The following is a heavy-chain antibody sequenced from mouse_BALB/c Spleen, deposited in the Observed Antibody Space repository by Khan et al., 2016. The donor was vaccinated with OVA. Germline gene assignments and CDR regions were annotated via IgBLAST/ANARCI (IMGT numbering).Heavy chain of an antibody. CDR2: INTYTGEP. Sequence: QIQLVQSGPELKKPGETVKISCKASGHTFTKYGMNWVKPAPGKGLKWMGWINTYTGEPTYADDFNGRFAFSLETSASTAYLQINNLKNEDTATYFCARPPYFSYGLDNWGQGTSVTVSS. J-gene: IGHJ4*01. CDR1: GHTFTKYG. V-gene: IGHV9-3-1*01. CDR3: ARPPYFSYGLDN. D-gene: IGHD2-10*01.